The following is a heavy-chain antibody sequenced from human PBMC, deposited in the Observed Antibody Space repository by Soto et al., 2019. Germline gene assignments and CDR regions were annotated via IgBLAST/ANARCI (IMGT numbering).Heavy chain of an antibody. J-gene: IGHJ4*02. Sequence: GGSLRLSCAASGFTFSSYGMHWVRQAPGKGLEWVAVISYDGSNKYYADSVKGRFTISRDNSKNTLYLQMNSLRAEDTAVYYCAKDMSYYDSSGPFDYWGQGTLVTVSS. CDR1: GFTFSSYG. CDR2: ISYDGSNK. CDR3: AKDMSYYDSSGPFDY. D-gene: IGHD3-22*01. V-gene: IGHV3-30*18.